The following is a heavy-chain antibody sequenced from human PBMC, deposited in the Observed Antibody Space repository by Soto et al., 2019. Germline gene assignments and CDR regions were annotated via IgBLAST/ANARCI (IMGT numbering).Heavy chain of an antibody. D-gene: IGHD3-3*01. CDR2: IYYSGST. Sequence: SETLSLTCTVSGGSLSSGDYYLSWIRQPPGKGLEWIGYIYYSGSTYYNPSLKSRVTISVDTSKNQFSLKLSSVTAADTAVYYCARDVSYDFWSGYNRLDYWGQGTLVTVSS. V-gene: IGHV4-30-4*01. J-gene: IGHJ4*02. CDR3: ARDVSYDFWSGYNRLDY. CDR1: GGSLSSGDYY.